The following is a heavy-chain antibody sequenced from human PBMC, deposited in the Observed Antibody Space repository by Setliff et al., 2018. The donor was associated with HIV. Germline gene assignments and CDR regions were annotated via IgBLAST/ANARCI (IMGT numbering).Heavy chain of an antibody. CDR1: GGIFSSYA. V-gene: IGHV1-69*13. CDR2: IIPIFGTA. CDR3: ASGSHGEGATDY. Sequence: ASVKVSCKASGGIFSSYALSWVRQAPGQGLEWMGGIIPIFGTANYAQKFQGRVTITADASTNTAYMELSSLRSEDTAVYYCASGSHGEGATDYWGLGTLVTVS. J-gene: IGHJ4*02. D-gene: IGHD1-26*01.